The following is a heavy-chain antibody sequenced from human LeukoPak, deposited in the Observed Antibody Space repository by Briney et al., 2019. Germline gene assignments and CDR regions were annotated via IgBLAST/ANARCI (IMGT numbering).Heavy chain of an antibody. CDR2: ISAYNGNT. CDR1: GYTFTSYG. V-gene: IGHV1-18*01. D-gene: IGHD4-23*01. Sequence: GGSVKVSCKASGYTFTSYGISWVRQAPGQGLEWMGWISAYNGNTNYAQKLQGRVTMTTDTSTSTAYMELRSLRSDDTAVYYCARDLGFYGGNSNYFDYWGQGTLVTVSS. J-gene: IGHJ4*02. CDR3: ARDLGFYGGNSNYFDY.